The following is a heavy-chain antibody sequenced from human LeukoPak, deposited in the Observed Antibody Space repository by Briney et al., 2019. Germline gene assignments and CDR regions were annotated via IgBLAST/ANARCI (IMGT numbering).Heavy chain of an antibody. CDR2: INPSGGST. Sequence: ASVKVCCKASGYTFTSHYMNWVRQAPGQGLEWMGIINPSGGSTSYAQKFQGRVTMTRDTSPSTVYMELSSLRSEDTAVYYCARASGYSNGYYYYGMDVWGQGTTVTVSS. D-gene: IGHD4-4*01. CDR1: GYTFTSHY. J-gene: IGHJ6*02. V-gene: IGHV1-46*01. CDR3: ARASGYSNGYYYYGMDV.